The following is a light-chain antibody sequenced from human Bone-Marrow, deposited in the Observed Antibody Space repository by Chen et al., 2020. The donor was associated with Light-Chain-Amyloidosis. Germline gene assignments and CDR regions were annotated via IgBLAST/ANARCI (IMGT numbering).Light chain of an antibody. CDR3: QSYQGSSQGV. CDR2: EDD. CDR1: SGSIATNY. Sequence: NFMLTQPHSVSEFLGKTVIISGTRSSGSIATNYVQWYQQRPGSSPTTVIYEDDQRPSGVPDRFSGSTDRSSNSASLTISGLKTEDEADYYCQSYQGSSQGVFGGGTKLTVL. V-gene: IGLV6-57*01. J-gene: IGLJ3*02.